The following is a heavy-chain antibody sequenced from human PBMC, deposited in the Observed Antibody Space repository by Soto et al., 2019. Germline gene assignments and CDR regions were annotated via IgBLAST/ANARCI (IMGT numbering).Heavy chain of an antibody. Sequence: PGGSLRLSCAASGFTFSNAWMSWVRQAPGKGLEWVGRIKSKTDGGTTDYAAPVKGRFTISRDDSKNTLYLQMNSLKTEDTAVYYCTTLRLGYYYDSSGYYYSWGQGTLVTVSS. D-gene: IGHD3-22*01. CDR3: TTLRLGYYYDSSGYYYS. J-gene: IGHJ4*02. CDR2: IKSKTDGGTT. V-gene: IGHV3-15*01. CDR1: GFTFSNAW.